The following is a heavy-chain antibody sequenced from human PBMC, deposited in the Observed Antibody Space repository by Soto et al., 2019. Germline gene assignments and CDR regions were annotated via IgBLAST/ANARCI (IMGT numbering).Heavy chain of an antibody. J-gene: IGHJ4*02. CDR1: AYTYTIYG. CDR2: ISAYNGNS. Sequence: ASVKVSCTASAYTYTIYGITWVRQAPGQGLEWVGWISAYNGNSNYAQKYEGRVTMTTDTSTSTAYMELSSLRSDDTAVYYCARDEDYWGQGTLVTVSS. CDR3: ARDEDY. V-gene: IGHV1-18*04.